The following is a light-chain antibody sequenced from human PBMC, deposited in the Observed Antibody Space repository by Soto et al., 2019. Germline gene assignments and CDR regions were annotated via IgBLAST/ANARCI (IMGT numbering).Light chain of an antibody. CDR1: QSISSY. CDR3: QQSYSTPT. CDR2: AAS. J-gene: IGKJ2*01. Sequence: DIQMTQSPSSLSASVGDRVTITCRASQSISSYLNWYQQKPGKAPKHMIYAASSLQSGVPSRFSGSGYGTDFTLTISSLQPEDFATYYCQQSYSTPTFGQGTKLEIK. V-gene: IGKV1-39*01.